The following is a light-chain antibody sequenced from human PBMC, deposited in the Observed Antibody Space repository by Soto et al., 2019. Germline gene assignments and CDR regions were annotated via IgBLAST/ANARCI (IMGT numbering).Light chain of an antibody. V-gene: IGKV1-5*03. CDR1: QSIRSW. CDR3: QQYDSYPYT. J-gene: IGKJ2*01. CDR2: RAS. Sequence: DIQMTQSPSTLSASEGDRVTITCRASQSIRSWLAWYQQKPGKAPRLLIYRASSLESGVPSRFSGSASGTEFTLTVSSLQPDDLATYYCQQYDSYPYTFXQGTKVDIK.